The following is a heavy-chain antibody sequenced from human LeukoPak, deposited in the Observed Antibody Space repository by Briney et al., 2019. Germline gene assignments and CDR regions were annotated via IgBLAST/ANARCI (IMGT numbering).Heavy chain of an antibody. J-gene: IGHJ5*02. Sequence: GGSLRLSCAASGFTFSTYWMHWFRQVPGGGPVWVSHISTDGTTINYADSVKGRFTIARDNAKNILYLQMSSLRVEDSAVYYCAKDLFYNQADLWGQGTLVTVSS. CDR3: AKDLFYNQADL. CDR1: GFTFSTYW. D-gene: IGHD3-3*01. V-gene: IGHV3-74*01. CDR2: ISTDGTTI.